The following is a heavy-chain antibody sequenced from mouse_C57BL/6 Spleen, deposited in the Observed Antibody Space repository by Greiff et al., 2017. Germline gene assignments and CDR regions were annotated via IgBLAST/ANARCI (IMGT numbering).Heavy chain of an antibody. D-gene: IGHD3-2*02. CDR2: IDPSDSYT. J-gene: IGHJ2*01. V-gene: IGHV1-59*01. CDR3: ARKTAQALYYFDY. CDR1: GYTFTSYW. Sequence: QVQLQQPGAELVRPGTSVKLSCKASGYTFTSYWMHWVKQRPGQGLEWIGVIDPSDSYTNYNQKFKGKATLTVDTSSSTAYMQLSSLTSEDSAVYYCARKTAQALYYFDYWGQGTTLTVSS.